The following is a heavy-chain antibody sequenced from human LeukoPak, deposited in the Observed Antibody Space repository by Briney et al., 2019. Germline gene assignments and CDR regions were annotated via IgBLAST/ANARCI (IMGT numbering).Heavy chain of an antibody. J-gene: IGHJ4*02. CDR2: IYYSGST. CDR3: AREHAYYYDSSGYGQEDY. Sequence: PSETLSLTCTVSGGSISSSSYYWGWIRQPPGKGLEWIGSIYYSGSTYYNPSLKSRVTISVDTSKSQFSLKLSSVTAADTAVYYCAREHAYYYDSSGYGQEDYWGQGTLVTVSS. V-gene: IGHV4-39*07. D-gene: IGHD3-22*01. CDR1: GGSISSSSYY.